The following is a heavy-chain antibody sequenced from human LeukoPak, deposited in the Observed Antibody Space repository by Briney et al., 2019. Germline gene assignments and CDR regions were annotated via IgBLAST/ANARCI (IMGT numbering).Heavy chain of an antibody. CDR2: IWYDGSNK. V-gene: IGHV3-33*01. Sequence: PGGTLTLSCAASGFTFSSYGLHWVRQPPGTGLELVGVIWYDGSNKYYADSVKGRFTITRDNSKNTLYLQMNSLRAEDAAVYYCARGAIYYDSSGYYSFDAFDIWGQGTMVTVSS. CDR3: ARGAIYYDSSGYYSFDAFDI. J-gene: IGHJ3*02. D-gene: IGHD3-22*01. CDR1: GFTFSSYG.